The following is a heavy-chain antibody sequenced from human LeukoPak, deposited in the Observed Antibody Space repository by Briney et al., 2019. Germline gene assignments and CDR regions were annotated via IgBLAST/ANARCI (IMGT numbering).Heavy chain of an antibody. CDR2: INHSGST. CDR3: ARGQVGRAGTFRIWAYFDH. CDR1: GGSFSGYY. D-gene: IGHD6-19*01. J-gene: IGHJ4*02. V-gene: IGHV4-34*01. Sequence: SETLSLTCAVYGGSFSGYYWSWIRQPPGKGLEWIGEINHSGSTNYNPSLKSRVTISVDTSKNQFSLKLSSVTAADTAVYYCARGQVGRAGTFRIWAYFDHWGQGTLVIVPS.